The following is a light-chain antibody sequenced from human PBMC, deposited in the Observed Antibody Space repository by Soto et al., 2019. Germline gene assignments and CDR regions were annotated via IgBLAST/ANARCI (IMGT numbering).Light chain of an antibody. CDR3: QYYGSSPQT. J-gene: IGKJ3*01. CDR1: QSVSSSY. V-gene: IGKV3-20*01. CDR2: GAS. Sequence: EIVLTQSPDTLSLSPGEGATLSCRASQSVSSSYLAWYQQKPGQAPRLLIYGASGRATGIPDRFSGSGSGTDFTLTISRLEPEDFAVYYCQYYGSSPQTFGPGTKVDIK.